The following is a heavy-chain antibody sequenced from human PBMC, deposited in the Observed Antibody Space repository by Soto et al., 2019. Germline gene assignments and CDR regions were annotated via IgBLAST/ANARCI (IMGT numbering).Heavy chain of an antibody. D-gene: IGHD2-15*01. CDR3: ASSTDCSGGSCSDY. J-gene: IGHJ4*02. CDR1: GGSISSGNYY. Sequence: SETLSLTCTFSGGSISSGNYYWSWIRQPPGKGLEWIGYINYSGSTYYNPSLKSRVTISVDTSKNQFSLKLSSVTAGDTAVYYCASSTDCSGGSCSDYWGQGTLLTVSS. V-gene: IGHV4-30-4*01. CDR2: INYSGST.